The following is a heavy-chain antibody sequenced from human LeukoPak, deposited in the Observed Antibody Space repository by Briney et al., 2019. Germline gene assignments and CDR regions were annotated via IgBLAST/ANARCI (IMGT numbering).Heavy chain of an antibody. Sequence: SETLSLTCTVSGGSISSYYWGWIRQPPGKGLEWIAYIYYSGSTNYNPSLKSRVTISVDTSKNQFSLKLSSVTAADTAVYYCARSGSYLPSFDYWGQGTLVTVSS. V-gene: IGHV4-59*01. J-gene: IGHJ4*02. CDR2: IYYSGST. CDR3: ARSGSYLPSFDY. D-gene: IGHD3-10*01. CDR1: GGSISSYY.